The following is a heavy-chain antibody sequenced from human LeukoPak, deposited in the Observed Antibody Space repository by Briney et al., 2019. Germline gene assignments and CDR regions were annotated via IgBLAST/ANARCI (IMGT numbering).Heavy chain of an antibody. CDR1: GYTFTSYG. CDR2: ISAYNGNT. Sequence: ASVKVSCKASGYTFTSYGISWVRQAPGQGLEWMGWISAYNGNTNYAQKLQGRATMTTDTSTSTAYMELRSLRSDDTAVYYCATSTRPYYYYGMDVWGQGTTVTVSS. J-gene: IGHJ6*02. V-gene: IGHV1-18*01. D-gene: IGHD3-3*02. CDR3: ATSTRPYYYYGMDV.